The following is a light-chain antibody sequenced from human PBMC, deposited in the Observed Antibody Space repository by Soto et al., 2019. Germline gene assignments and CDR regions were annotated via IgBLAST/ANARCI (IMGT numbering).Light chain of an antibody. CDR1: SSDVGGYNY. CDR3: SSYTSSTTLV. Sequence: QSVLTQPASVSGSPGQSITISCTGTSSDVGGYNYVSWYQQHPGKAPKLMIYEVSNRPSGVYNRFSGSKSGNTASLTISGLLAEDEADYYCSSYTSSTTLVFGGGTKLTVL. V-gene: IGLV2-14*01. CDR2: EVS. J-gene: IGLJ2*01.